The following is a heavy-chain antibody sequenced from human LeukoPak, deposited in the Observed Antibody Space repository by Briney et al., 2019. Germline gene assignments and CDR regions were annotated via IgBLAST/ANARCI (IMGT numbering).Heavy chain of an antibody. J-gene: IGHJ4*02. V-gene: IGHV3-33*01. CDR3: ARDGAGGASGTFDY. CDR2: IYYDGGNK. Sequence: TGGSLRLSCAASGFTFSSYGMHWVRQAPDKGLEWMAIIYYDGGNKYYRDSVKGRFTISRDNSKNTLYLEMNSLRVEDTAPYYCARDGAGGASGTFDYWGQGTLVTVSS. D-gene: IGHD1-26*01. CDR1: GFTFSSYG.